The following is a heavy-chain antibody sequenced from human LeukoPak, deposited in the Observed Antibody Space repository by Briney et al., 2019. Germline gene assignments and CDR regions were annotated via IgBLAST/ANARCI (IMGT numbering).Heavy chain of an antibody. J-gene: IGHJ4*02. D-gene: IGHD3-22*01. CDR3: ARSRYYYDSSGYYPYC. CDR1: GGSISSYY. CDR2: IYYSGGT. Sequence: SESLSLTCTVSGGSISSYYWSWIRQPPGKGLEWIGYIYYSGGTNYNPSLKSRVTISVDTSKNQFSLKLSSVTAADTAVYYCARSRYYYDSSGYYPYCWGQGTLVTVSS. V-gene: IGHV4-59*01.